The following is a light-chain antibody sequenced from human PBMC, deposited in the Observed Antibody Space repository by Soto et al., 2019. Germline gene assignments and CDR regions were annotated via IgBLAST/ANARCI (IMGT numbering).Light chain of an antibody. J-gene: IGLJ1*01. CDR1: SSDVGGYNY. V-gene: IGLV2-14*03. CDR3: SAYTTINTRKIV. Sequence: QSALTQPASVSGSPGQSITISCTGTSSDVGGYNYVSWYQHHPGNAPKLLIYDVSNRPSGISNRFSGSKSDNTASLTISGLQPEDEADYYCSAYTTINTRKIVFGTGPKLTVL. CDR2: DVS.